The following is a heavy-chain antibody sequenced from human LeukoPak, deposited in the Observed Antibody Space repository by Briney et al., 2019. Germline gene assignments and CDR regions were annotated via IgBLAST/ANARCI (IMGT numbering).Heavy chain of an antibody. Sequence: GGSLRLSCTASGFTFGDYAMSWVRQAPGKGLEWVGFIRSKAYGGTTEYAASVKGRFTISRDDSKSIAYPQMNSLKTEDTAVYYCTRAMVGSRAHFGYWGQGTLVTVSS. J-gene: IGHJ4*02. CDR1: GFTFGDYA. D-gene: IGHD2-15*01. CDR2: IRSKAYGGTT. V-gene: IGHV3-49*04. CDR3: TRAMVGSRAHFGY.